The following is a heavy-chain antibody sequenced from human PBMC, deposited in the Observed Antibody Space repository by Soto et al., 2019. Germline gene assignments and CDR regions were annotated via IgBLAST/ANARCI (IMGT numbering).Heavy chain of an antibody. CDR3: ARYPEYSAYDGTYFDY. D-gene: IGHD5-12*01. CDR2: ISGSGGTT. V-gene: IGHV3-23*01. Sequence: LRLSCAASGFTFRTYAMGWVRQAPAKGLEWVSVISGSGGTTYYADSVKGRFTISRDNSKNTLYLQMNSLRAEDTALYYCARYPEYSAYDGTYFDYWRQGTLVTVSS. J-gene: IGHJ4*02. CDR1: GFTFRTYA.